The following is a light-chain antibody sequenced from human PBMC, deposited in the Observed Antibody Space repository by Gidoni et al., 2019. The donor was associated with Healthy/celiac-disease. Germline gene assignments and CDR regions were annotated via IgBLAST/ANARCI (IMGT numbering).Light chain of an antibody. CDR3: QQYDNPRT. Sequence: DIQMTQSPSSLSASVGDSVTITCQASQDISNYLNWYQQKPGKAPKLLIYDASNLETGVPSRFSGSGSGTDFTFTISSLQPEDIATYYCQQYDNPRTFGGGTKVEIK. J-gene: IGKJ4*01. V-gene: IGKV1-33*01. CDR1: QDISNY. CDR2: DAS.